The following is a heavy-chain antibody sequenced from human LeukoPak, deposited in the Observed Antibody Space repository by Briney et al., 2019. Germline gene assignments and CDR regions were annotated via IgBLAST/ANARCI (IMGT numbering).Heavy chain of an antibody. CDR2: INHSGST. D-gene: IGHD5-12*01. CDR3: ARGCSGYSGYATIIDFDY. J-gene: IGHJ4*02. V-gene: IGHV4-34*01. CDR1: GGSFSGYY. Sequence: PSETLSLTCAVYGGSFSGYYWSWIRQPPGKGLEWIGKINHSGSTNYNPSLKSRVTISVDTSKNQFSLKLSSVTAADTAVYYCARGCSGYSGYATIIDFDYWGQGTLVTVSS.